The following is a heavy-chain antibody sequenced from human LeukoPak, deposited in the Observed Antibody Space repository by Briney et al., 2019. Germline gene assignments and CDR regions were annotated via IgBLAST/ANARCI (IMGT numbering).Heavy chain of an antibody. CDR3: ARFFPPPGDAFDI. V-gene: IGHV4-39*07. CDR1: GGSISSSSYY. J-gene: IGHJ3*02. Sequence: SETLSLTCTVSGGSISSSSYYWAWIRQPPGQGLEWVGSVYDGGAAYGTTYYNPSLKSRITLSVDTSKNHFSLRLTSVTVADTAVYYCARFFPPPGDAFDIWGQGTMVTVSS. D-gene: IGHD2/OR15-2a*01. CDR2: VYDGGAAYGTT.